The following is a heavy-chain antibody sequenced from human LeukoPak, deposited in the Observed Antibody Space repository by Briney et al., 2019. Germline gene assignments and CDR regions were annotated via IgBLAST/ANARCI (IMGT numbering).Heavy chain of an antibody. CDR2: ISISSSTI. J-gene: IGHJ5*02. D-gene: IGHD3-3*01. Sequence: GGSLRLSCAASGFTFSSYSMNWVRQAPGKGLEWVSYISISSSTIYYADSVKGRFTISRDNAKNSLYLQMNSLRAEDTAVYYCARDPTIITSSRITVFGVVKSPYNWFDPWGQGTLVTVSS. CDR3: ARDPTIITSSRITVFGVVKSPYNWFDP. V-gene: IGHV3-48*01. CDR1: GFTFSSYS.